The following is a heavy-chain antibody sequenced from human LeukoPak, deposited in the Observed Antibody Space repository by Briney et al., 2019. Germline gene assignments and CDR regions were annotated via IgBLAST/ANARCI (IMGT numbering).Heavy chain of an antibody. Sequence: PSDTLSLTCTVSGGSVSTFSWSWIRQFPGKGLEWIGSIYIKSTNYNPSLKSRVAISVDTSKNQFSLRLDSVTTADTAVYYCARDTTVASGMQYWGQGTLVTVSS. CDR1: GGSVSTFS. V-gene: IGHV4-59*02. CDR3: ARDTTVASGMQY. CDR2: IYIKST. J-gene: IGHJ4*02. D-gene: IGHD6-19*01.